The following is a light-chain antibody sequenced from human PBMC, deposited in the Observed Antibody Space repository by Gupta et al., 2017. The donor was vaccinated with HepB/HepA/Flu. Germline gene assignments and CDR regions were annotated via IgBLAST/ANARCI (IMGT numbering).Light chain of an antibody. Sequence: VLTQSPGTLSLSLGERATLSCRASRSVSNSHLAWYQQRPGQPPRLLISAASKRADGVTGRFSGSGSTTDFSLTSTSREPEDFAVYYWQQDYATILFGHGTKVEIK. CDR1: RSVSNSH. CDR2: AAS. V-gene: IGKV3-20*01. J-gene: IGKJ3*01. CDR3: QQDYATIL.